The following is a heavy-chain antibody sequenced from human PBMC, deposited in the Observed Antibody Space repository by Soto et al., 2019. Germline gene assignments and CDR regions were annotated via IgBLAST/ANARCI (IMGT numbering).Heavy chain of an antibody. D-gene: IGHD6-13*01. Sequence: SGPTLVNPTQTLTLTCTFSGFSLSTSGMCVSWIRQPPGKALEWLARIDWDDDKYYSTSLKTRLTISKDTSKNQVVLTMTNMDPVDTATYYCERILRSRWFFDYWGQGTLVTVSS. CDR3: ERILRSRWFFDY. J-gene: IGHJ4*02. V-gene: IGHV2-70*11. CDR1: GFSLSTSGMC. CDR2: IDWDDDK.